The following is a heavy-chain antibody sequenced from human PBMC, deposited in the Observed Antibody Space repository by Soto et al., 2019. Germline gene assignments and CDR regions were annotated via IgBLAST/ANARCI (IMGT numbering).Heavy chain of an antibody. CDR2: ISSDRSNT. CDR1: GSTFSSSW. Sequence: EVQLVESGGGLVQPGGSLRLSCAASGSTFSSSWMSWVRQAPGKGLVWVSRISSDRSNTWYADSVKGRFTISRDNAKNTLYLQMNSLRAEDTAVYYCARQLSYAFDIWGQGTMVTVSS. J-gene: IGHJ3*02. CDR3: ARQLSYAFDI. V-gene: IGHV3-74*01.